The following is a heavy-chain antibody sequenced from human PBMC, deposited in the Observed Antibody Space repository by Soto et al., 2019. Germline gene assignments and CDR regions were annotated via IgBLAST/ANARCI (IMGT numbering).Heavy chain of an antibody. V-gene: IGHV3-23*01. D-gene: IGHD1-1*01. J-gene: IGHJ4*02. CDR3: ANAVHPRRSIGFDY. CDR2: ISATGGST. CDR1: GFTFASYV. Sequence: PGGSLRLSCAGSGFTFASYVMTWVRQAPGKGLEWVSSISATGGSTCYAGSVKGRFTISRDNSKNTLYLQMNSLRAEDTAIYYCANAVHPRRSIGFDYWGQGTRVTVSS.